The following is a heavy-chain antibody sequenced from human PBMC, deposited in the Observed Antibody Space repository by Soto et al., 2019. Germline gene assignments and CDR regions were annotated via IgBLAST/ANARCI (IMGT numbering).Heavy chain of an antibody. J-gene: IGHJ4*02. CDR2: IIPIFGTA. V-gene: IGHV1-69*13. CDR3: ARDPPYSGYGFDY. CDR1: GGTFSSYA. D-gene: IGHD5-12*01. Sequence: SVKVSCKASGGTFSSYAISWLRQAPGQGLEWMGGIIPIFGTANYAQKFQGRVTITADESTSTAYMELSSLRSEDTAVYYCARDPPYSGYGFDYWGQGTLVTVSS.